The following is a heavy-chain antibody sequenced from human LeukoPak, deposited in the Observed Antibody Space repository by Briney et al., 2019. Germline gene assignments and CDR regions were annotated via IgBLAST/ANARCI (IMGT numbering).Heavy chain of an antibody. D-gene: IGHD6-19*01. J-gene: IGHJ3*02. V-gene: IGHV3-9*01. CDR1: GFTFDDYA. CDR3: AKGSVAGAFDI. Sequence: GGSLRLSCAASGFTFDDYAMHWVRQAPGKGLEWVSGISWNSGSIGYADSVKGRFTISRDNAKNSLYLQMNSLRAEDTALYYCAKGSVAGAFDIWGQGTMVTVSS. CDR2: ISWNSGSI.